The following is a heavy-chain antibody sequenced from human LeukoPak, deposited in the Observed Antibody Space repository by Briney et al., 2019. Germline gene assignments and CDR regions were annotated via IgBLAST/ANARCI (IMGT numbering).Heavy chain of an antibody. CDR3: ARVFDSGGWSDFDY. V-gene: IGHV1-18*01. D-gene: IGHD6-19*01. J-gene: IGHJ4*02. CDR2: ISAYNGNT. Sequence: ASVKVSCKASGYTFTSYGICWVRQAPGQGLEWMGWISAYNGNTNYAQKLQGRVTMTTDTSTSTAYMELRSLRSDDTAVYYCARVFDSGGWSDFDYWGQGTLVTVSS. CDR1: GYTFTSYG.